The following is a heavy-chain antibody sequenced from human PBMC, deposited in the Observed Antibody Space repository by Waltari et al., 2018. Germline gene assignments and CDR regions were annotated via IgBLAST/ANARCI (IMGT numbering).Heavy chain of an antibody. D-gene: IGHD2-8*01. CDR3: ARGGGAVLMIYAL. V-gene: IGHV4-61*02. CDR2: IHNSGGT. J-gene: IGHJ3*01. Sequence: QVQLQESGPGLVQPSQTLSLACTVSGASLSSGPYYWRWIRQPAGKALEWIGLIHNSGGTHYNPPPKSRVPISPDPSKNQLSLNLSSGTAADKAVYYCARGGGAVLMIYALWGQGTMVTVSS. CDR1: GASLSSGPYY.